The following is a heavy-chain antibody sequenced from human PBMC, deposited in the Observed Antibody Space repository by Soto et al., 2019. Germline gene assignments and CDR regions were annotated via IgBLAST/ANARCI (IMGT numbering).Heavy chain of an antibody. CDR1: GFTFSDKY. D-gene: IGHD3-22*01. CDR3: ATYESARGGDFDY. J-gene: IGHJ4*02. V-gene: IGHV3-72*01. Sequence: EVQLVESGGGLVQPGGSLRLSCAASGFTFSDKYMDWVRQAPGKGLEWVGRIRNKANSYTTEYAASVKGRFTISRDDSKTSLYLQMSSLKPEDTAVYYCATYESARGGDFDYWGQGTLVTVSS. CDR2: IRNKANSYTT.